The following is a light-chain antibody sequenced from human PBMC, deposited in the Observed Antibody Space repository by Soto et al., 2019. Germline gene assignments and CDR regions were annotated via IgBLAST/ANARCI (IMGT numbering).Light chain of an antibody. Sequence: EIVLTQSPGTLSLSPGERATLSCRASQSVSSSYLAWYQQKPGQAPRLLIYDASRRATGIPERFSGSGSGTDFTLTISRLEPEDFAVYYCKQYGSSPRTFGEGTNVEIK. CDR1: QSVSSSY. J-gene: IGKJ1*01. V-gene: IGKV3-20*01. CDR3: KQYGSSPRT. CDR2: DAS.